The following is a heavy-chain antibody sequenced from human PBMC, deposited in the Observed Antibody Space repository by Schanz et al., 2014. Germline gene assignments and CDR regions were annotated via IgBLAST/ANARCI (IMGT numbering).Heavy chain of an antibody. V-gene: IGHV3-23*01. CDR1: GFTFSSYA. J-gene: IGHJ4*02. CDR3: AKDLISGWSGFDY. CDR2: ISDNGIST. D-gene: IGHD6-19*01. Sequence: EVQLLESGGGLVQPGGSLRLSCVASGFTFSSYAMSWVRQAPGKGLEWVSGISDNGISTYYADSVKGRFSISRENSKNTLYLLMNSLRAEDTAVYYCAKDLISGWSGFDYWGQGTLVTVSS.